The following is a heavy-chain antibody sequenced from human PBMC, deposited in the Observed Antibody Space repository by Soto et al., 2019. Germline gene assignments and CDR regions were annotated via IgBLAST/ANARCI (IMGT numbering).Heavy chain of an antibody. Sequence: SETLSLTCTVSGGSISSYYWSWIRQPPGKGLEWIGYIYYSGSTNYNPPLKSRVTISVDTSKNQLSLKLSSVTAADTAVYYCARIRPQTGRESNYGQTIGSYYYYMDVWGKGTTVTVSS. V-gene: IGHV4-59*01. CDR2: IYYSGST. J-gene: IGHJ6*03. CDR3: ARIRPQTGRESNYGQTIGSYYYYMDV. CDR1: GGSISSYY. D-gene: IGHD4-4*01.